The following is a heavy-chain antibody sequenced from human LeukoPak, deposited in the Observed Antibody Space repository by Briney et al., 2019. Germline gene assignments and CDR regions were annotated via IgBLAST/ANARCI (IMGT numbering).Heavy chain of an antibody. CDR3: ARGGDYYDMDV. Sequence: GASVNVSCKASGYTFTSYGISWVRQAPGQGLEWMGWISTYNGNTNYAQNLQGSVTMPSDTSTSTVYMELRSLRSDDTAVYYCARGGDYYDMDVWGKGTTVTVSS. CDR1: GYTFTSYG. V-gene: IGHV1-18*04. J-gene: IGHJ6*03. CDR2: ISTYNGNT.